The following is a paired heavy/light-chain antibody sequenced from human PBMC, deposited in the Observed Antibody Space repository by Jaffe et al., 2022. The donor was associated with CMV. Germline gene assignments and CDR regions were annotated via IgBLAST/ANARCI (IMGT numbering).Heavy chain of an antibody. Sequence: EVQLVESGGGLVQPGKSLRLLCAASGFTFSSHVMSWVRQAPGKGLEWVSGFSAGNTYYADSVKGRFTISRDNSKNTLYLEMNSLRAEDTAIYYCAKDYQGVHSDAFDIWGQGTMVTVSS. CDR1: GFTFSSHV. V-gene: IGHV3-23*04. CDR2: FSAGNT. CDR3: AKDYQGVHSDAFDI. D-gene: IGHD2-2*01. J-gene: IGHJ3*02.
Light chain of an antibody. J-gene: IGLJ2*01. CDR1: SSDVGSHTS. CDR2: DVN. V-gene: IGLV2-14*01. Sequence: QSALTQPASVSGSPGQSITISCTGTSSDVGSHTSVSWYQQHPGKAPKLILYDVNNRPSGISNRFAGSKSGNTASLTISGLQADDEADYYCSSYTNSYTVVFGGGTKLTVL. CDR3: SSYTNSYTVV.